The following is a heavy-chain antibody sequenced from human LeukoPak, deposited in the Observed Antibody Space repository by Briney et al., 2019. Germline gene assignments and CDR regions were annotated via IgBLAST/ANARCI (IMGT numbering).Heavy chain of an antibody. Sequence: PGGSLRLSCAASGFTFNTYAMTWVRQAPGKGLEWVSTISVSGDNTHYVDSVQGRFTVYGENSKNTLCLKMHSLRAEDTAVYYCAKDAIVAHQLLVARGESHSFMDVWGPGTTVAVSS. CDR1: GFTFNTYA. D-gene: IGHD2-2*01. CDR2: ISVSGDNT. V-gene: IGHV3-23*01. J-gene: IGHJ6*02. CDR3: AKDAIVAHQLLVARGESHSFMDV.